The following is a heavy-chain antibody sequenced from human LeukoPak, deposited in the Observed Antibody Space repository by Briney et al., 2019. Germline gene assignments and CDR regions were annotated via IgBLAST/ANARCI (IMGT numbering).Heavy chain of an antibody. CDR3: ARVYCSSTSCSYFDY. CDR2: IYYSGST. V-gene: IGHV4-30-4*02. Sequence: SPSVTLSLTCTVSGGSISSGDYYWSWIRQPPGKGLEWIGYIYYSGSTYYNPSLKSRVTISVDTSKNQFSLKLSSVTAADTAVYYCARVYCSSTSCSYFDYWGQGTLVTVSS. J-gene: IGHJ4*02. CDR1: GGSISSGDYY. D-gene: IGHD2-2*01.